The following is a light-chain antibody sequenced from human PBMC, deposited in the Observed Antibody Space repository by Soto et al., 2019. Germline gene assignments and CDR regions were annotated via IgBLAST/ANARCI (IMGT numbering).Light chain of an antibody. Sequence: QSALTQPASVSGSPGQSITISCTGTSSDVGAYNYVSWFQQHPGKAPRLIIYDVSNRPSGVSNRFSGSKSGNTASLTISGXQAEDEADYYCSSYTTSTTGVFGGGTKLTVL. CDR1: SSDVGAYNY. V-gene: IGLV2-14*01. CDR3: SSYTTSTTGV. CDR2: DVS. J-gene: IGLJ3*02.